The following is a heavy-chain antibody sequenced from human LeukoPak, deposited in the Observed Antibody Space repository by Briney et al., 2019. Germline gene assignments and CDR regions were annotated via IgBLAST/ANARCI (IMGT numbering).Heavy chain of an antibody. CDR1: GFTFSSYA. J-gene: IGHJ6*02. V-gene: IGHV3-23*01. CDR3: ACPVVAPDYYYGMDV. CDR2: ISGSGGST. D-gene: IGHD4-23*01. Sequence: PGGSLRLSCAASGFTFSSYAMSWVRQAPGKGLEWVSAISGSGGSTYYADSVKGRFTISRDNSKNTLYLQMNSLRAEDTAVYYCACPVVAPDYYYGMDVWGQGTTVTVSS.